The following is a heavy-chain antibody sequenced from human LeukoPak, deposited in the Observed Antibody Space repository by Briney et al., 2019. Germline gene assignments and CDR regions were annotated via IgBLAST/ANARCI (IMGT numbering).Heavy chain of an antibody. CDR2: IYHSGXX. CDR3: AKHPFDSGDYFDE. V-gene: IGHV4-59*08. J-gene: IGHJ4*02. D-gene: IGHD3-22*01. CDR1: XGXXXXXX. Sequence: SETLSLTCTVXXGXXXXXXWXXXXXXPXXXLXXXXXIYHSGXXXXXPSLKSRVTISVDTSTNQFSLKMKSVTAADTAVYYCAKHPFDSGDYFDEWGQGTLVTVSS.